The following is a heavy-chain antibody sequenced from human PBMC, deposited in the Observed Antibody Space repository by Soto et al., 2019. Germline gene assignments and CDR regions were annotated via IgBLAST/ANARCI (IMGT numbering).Heavy chain of an antibody. CDR2: ISYDGSNK. J-gene: IGHJ6*02. V-gene: IGHV3-30*18. CDR3: AKEIWSGPMDV. CDR1: GFTFSSYD. D-gene: IGHD3-3*01. Sequence: QVQLVESGGGVVQPGRSLRLSCAASGFTFSSYDMHWVRQAPGKGLEWVAAISYDGSNKYYADSVKGRFTISRDNSKNTLYLQMNSLRAEDTAVYYCAKEIWSGPMDVWGQGTTVTVSS.